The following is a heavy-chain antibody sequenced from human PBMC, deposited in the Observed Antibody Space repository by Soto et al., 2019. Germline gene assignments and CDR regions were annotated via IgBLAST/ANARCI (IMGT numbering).Heavy chain of an antibody. CDR2: INHSGSP. V-gene: IGHV4-34*01. Sequence: ASETLSLTCSVYGGSFSGYYWSWLRQPPGKGLEWIGEINHSGSPNYNPSLKSRVTISVDTSKNQFSLKMTSVTAADTAVYYCATENWSHHYFVSWGQGTLVTV. D-gene: IGHD1-1*01. J-gene: IGHJ4*02. CDR1: GGSFSGYY. CDR3: ATENWSHHYFVS.